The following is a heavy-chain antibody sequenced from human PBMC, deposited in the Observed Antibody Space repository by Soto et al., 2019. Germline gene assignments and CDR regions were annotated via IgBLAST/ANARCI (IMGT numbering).Heavy chain of an antibody. V-gene: IGHV1-69*02. CDR3: ASRRPYYYYMDV. CDR1: GGTFSSYT. J-gene: IGHJ6*03. D-gene: IGHD6-6*01. CDR2: IIPILGIA. Sequence: QVQLVQSGAEVKKPGSSVKVSCKASGGTFSSYTISWVRQAPGQGLEWMGRIIPILGIANYAQKFQGRVTITADKSTSTAYMELSSLRSEDTAVYHCASRRPYYYYMDVWGKGTTVTVSS.